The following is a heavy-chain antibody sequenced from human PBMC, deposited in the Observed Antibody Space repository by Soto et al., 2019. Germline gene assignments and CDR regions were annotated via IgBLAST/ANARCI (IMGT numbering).Heavy chain of an antibody. V-gene: IGHV1-18*01. J-gene: IGHJ4*02. CDR1: GYTFTTFG. CDR3: AKEYCDTSRCFLPDY. Sequence: GALVKVSCKASGYTFTTFGISWVRQAPGQGLEWMGWIDPKNGNTKDAQKFQGRVTMTTDTSTSTAYMELRSLRSDDTAVYFCAKEYCDTSRCFLPDYWGQGALVTVSS. D-gene: IGHD2-2*01. CDR2: IDPKNGNT.